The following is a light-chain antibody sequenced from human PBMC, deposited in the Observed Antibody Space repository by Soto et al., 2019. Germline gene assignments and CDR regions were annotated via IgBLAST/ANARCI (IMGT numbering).Light chain of an antibody. J-gene: IGLJ2*01. Sequence: QPASMSGSPGQSVTISCTGANSDIGAYNLVSWYQQHPGEAPKLIIYEVTRRPSGVSHRFSASKSGNTASLTISGLQAEDEAEYHCCSYVGTSTWVFGGGTKVTVL. V-gene: IGLV2-23*02. CDR2: EVT. CDR1: NSDIGAYNL. CDR3: CSYVGTSTWV.